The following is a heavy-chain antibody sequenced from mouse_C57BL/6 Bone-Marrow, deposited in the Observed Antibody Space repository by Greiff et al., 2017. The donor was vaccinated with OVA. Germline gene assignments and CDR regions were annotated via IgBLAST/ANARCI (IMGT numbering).Heavy chain of an antibody. CDR1: GYTFTSYW. D-gene: IGHD2-4*01. CDR2: IDPNSGGT. CDR3: ARERAIGDYDGAWFAY. J-gene: IGHJ3*01. Sequence: QVQLQQPGAELVKPGASVKLSCKASGYTFTSYWMHWVKQRPGRGLEWIGRIDPNSGGTKYNEKFKSKATLTVDKPSSTAYMQLRSLTSEDSAVYYCARERAIGDYDGAWFAYWGQGTLVTVSA. V-gene: IGHV1-72*01.